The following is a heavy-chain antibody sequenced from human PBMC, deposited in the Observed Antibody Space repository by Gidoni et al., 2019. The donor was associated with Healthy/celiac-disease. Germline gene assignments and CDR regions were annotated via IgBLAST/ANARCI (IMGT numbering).Heavy chain of an antibody. Sequence: EVQLVESGGGLVKPGGSLRLSGAASGFPFSSYSMNWVRQAPGKGLGWVASIRSSSSYIYYADSVKGRFTIARDNAKNSLYLQMNSLRAEDTAVYYCARDRRVGGSFDYWGQGPLVTVSS. CDR2: IRSSSSYI. D-gene: IGHD2-15*01. J-gene: IGHJ4*02. V-gene: IGHV3-21*01. CDR1: GFPFSSYS. CDR3: ARDRRVGGSFDY.